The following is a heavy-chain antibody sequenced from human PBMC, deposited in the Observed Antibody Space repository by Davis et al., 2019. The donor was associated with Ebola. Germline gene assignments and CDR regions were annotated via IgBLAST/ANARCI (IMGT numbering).Heavy chain of an antibody. CDR3: AKSFLITGSHMSEFRGVDY. CDR2: ISAGGTAP. V-gene: IGHV3-23*01. Sequence: GESLKISCAASGFTFNNYAISWVRQAPGKGLEWVSSISAGGTAPYYADSVKGRFTISRDNSKNTLSLHMDSLRADDTAVYYCAKSFLITGSHMSEFRGVDYWGQGTVVTVSS. J-gene: IGHJ4*02. D-gene: IGHD2-8*02. CDR1: GFTFNNYA.